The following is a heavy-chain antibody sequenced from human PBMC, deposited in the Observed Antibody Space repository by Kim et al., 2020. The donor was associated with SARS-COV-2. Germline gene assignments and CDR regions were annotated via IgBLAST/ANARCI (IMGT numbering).Heavy chain of an antibody. CDR2: T. V-gene: IGHV3-53*01. CDR3: AGEPGRANGMDV. J-gene: IGHJ6*02. Sequence: TSYADSVKGRFSLSRDASENTLFLQMSSLRGEDTAVYYCAGEPGRANGMDVWGQGATVAVSS. D-gene: IGHD3-10*01.